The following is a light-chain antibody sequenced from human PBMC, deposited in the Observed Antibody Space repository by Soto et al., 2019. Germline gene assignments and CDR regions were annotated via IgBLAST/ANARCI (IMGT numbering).Light chain of an antibody. CDR2: DVS. Sequence: QSVLTQPASVSGSPGKSITISCPGTSSEIGGYDYVSWYQQYPGKAPKLMIYDVSNRPSGVSDRFSGSKSANTASLTISGLQAEDEADYYCNSYTTSSSLYVFGTGTKVTVL. V-gene: IGLV2-14*01. CDR3: NSYTTSSSLYV. CDR1: SSEIGGYDY. J-gene: IGLJ1*01.